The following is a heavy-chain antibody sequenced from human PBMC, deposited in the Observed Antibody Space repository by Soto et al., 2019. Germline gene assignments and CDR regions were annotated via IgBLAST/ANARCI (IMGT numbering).Heavy chain of an antibody. CDR1: GDSVSSNTAS. Sequence: QTLSLTCAISGDSVSSNTASWTWIRQSPSRGLEWLGRTYYRSKWYNDFAVSVKGRITINPDTSKNQFSLQLNSVTTEDTAMYYCARDVSSSTFHGFDSWGQGTQVTVSS. CDR3: ARDVSSSTFHGFDS. D-gene: IGHD6-13*01. J-gene: IGHJ4*02. CDR2: TYYRSKWYN. V-gene: IGHV6-1*01.